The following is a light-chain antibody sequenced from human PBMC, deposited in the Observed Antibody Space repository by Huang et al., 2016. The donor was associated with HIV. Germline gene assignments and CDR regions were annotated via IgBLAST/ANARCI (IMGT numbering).Light chain of an antibody. V-gene: IGKV3-20*01. CDR1: HSFSGNY. CDR2: GAS. J-gene: IGKJ4*02. CDR3: QQYGNSPR. Sequence: EMVLTQSPGTLSLSPGERATLSCRASHSFSGNYLAWYQQKPGQAPRLLIYGASSRATGIPDRFTGSGSGTDFTLTISRLEPEDFAVYYCQQYGNSPRFGGGTKVEIK.